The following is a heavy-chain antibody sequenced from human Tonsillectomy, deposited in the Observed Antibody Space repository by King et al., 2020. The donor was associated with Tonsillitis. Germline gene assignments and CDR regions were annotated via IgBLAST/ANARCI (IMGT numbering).Heavy chain of an antibody. J-gene: IGHJ4*02. D-gene: IGHD3-10*01. CDR2: INPSGGST. CDR3: ARGPMVRGGTDY. CDR1: GYTFTSYY. Sequence: QLVQSGAEVKKPGASVKVFCKASGYTFTSYYMNWVRQAPGQGLEWMGIINPSGGSTSYAQKFQGRVTMTRDTSTSPVYMELSSLRSEDTAVYYCARGPMVRGGTDYWGQGTLVTVSS. V-gene: IGHV1-46*01.